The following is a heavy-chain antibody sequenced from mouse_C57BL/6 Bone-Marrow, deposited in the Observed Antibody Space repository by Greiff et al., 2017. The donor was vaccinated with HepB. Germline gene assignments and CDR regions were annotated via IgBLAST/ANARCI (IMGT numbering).Heavy chain of an antibody. CDR2: IDPENGDT. CDR1: GFNIKDDY. Sequence: VQLQQSGAELVRPGASVKLSCTASGFNIKDDYMHWVKQRPEQGLEWIGWIDPENGDTEYASKFQGKATITADTSSNTAYLQLSSLTSEDTAVYYCTTGSYGFAYWGQETLVTVSA. D-gene: IGHD1-1*02. CDR3: TTGSYGFAY. J-gene: IGHJ3*01. V-gene: IGHV14-4*01.